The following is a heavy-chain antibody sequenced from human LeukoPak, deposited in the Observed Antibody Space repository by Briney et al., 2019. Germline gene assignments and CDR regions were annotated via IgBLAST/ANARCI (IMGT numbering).Heavy chain of an antibody. Sequence: ASVKVSCKASGGTFSSYAISWVRQAPGQGLEWMGIINPSGGSTSYAQKFQGRVTMTRDMSTSTVYMELSSLRSEDTAVYYCARDLGGSYQLHAFDYWGQGTLVTVSS. V-gene: IGHV1-46*01. D-gene: IGHD1-26*01. CDR3: ARDLGGSYQLHAFDY. CDR1: GGTFSSYA. CDR2: INPSGGST. J-gene: IGHJ4*02.